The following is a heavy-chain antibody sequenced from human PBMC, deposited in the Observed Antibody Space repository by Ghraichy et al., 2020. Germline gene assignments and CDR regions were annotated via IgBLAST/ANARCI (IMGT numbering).Heavy chain of an antibody. CDR1: GFNFVNYD. V-gene: IGHV3-48*02. Sequence: GESLRLSCAASGFNFVNYDMYWVRQAPGKGLEWVSKISSTITTTHYADSVKGRFTVSRDNDRNSLYLQMDSLRDEDTAVYYCARASGWYLPFDSWGQGALVTVSS. D-gene: IGHD6-19*01. CDR2: ISSTITTT. CDR3: ARASGWYLPFDS. J-gene: IGHJ4*02.